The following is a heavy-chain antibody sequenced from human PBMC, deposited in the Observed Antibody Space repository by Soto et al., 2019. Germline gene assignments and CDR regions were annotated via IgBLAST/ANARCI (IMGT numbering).Heavy chain of an antibody. Sequence: SETLSLTCTVSGGSISSYYWSWIRQPPGKGLEWIGYIYYSGSTNYNPSLKSRVTISVDTSKNQFSLKLSSVTAADTAVYYCARVDDYIWGSYRVWGQGTLVTVSS. D-gene: IGHD3-16*02. V-gene: IGHV4-59*12. CDR1: GGSISSYY. CDR3: ARVDDYIWGSYRV. CDR2: IYYSGST. J-gene: IGHJ4*02.